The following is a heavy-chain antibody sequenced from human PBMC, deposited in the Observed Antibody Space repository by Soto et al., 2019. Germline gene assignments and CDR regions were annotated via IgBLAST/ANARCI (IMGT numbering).Heavy chain of an antibody. CDR1: GFTFSSYS. Sequence: PGGSLRLSCAASGFTFSSYSMNWVRQAPGKGLEWVSSISSSSSYIYYADSVKGRFTISRDNAKNSLYLQMNSLRAEDTAVYYCARDYYNYDYIWGSYRWGQGTLVTVSS. V-gene: IGHV3-21*01. CDR3: ARDYYNYDYIWGSYR. J-gene: IGHJ4*02. CDR2: ISSSSSYI. D-gene: IGHD3-16*02.